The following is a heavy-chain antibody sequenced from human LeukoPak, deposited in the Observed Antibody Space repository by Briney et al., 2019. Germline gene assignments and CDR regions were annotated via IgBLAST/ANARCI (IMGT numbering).Heavy chain of an antibody. D-gene: IGHD6-13*01. Sequence: GASVKVSCKASGYTFTSYGISWVRQAPGQGLEWMGRISAYNGNTNYAQKLQGRVTMTTDTSTSTAYVELRSLRSDDTAVYYCXXARAGTVAFDIWGQGTMVTVSS. CDR1: GYTFTSYG. V-gene: IGHV1-18*01. CDR2: ISAYNGNT. J-gene: IGHJ3*02. CDR3: XXARAGTVAFDI.